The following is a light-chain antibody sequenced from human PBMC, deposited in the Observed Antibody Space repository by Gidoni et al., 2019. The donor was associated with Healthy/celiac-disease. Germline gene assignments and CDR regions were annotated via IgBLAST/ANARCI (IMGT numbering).Light chain of an antibody. CDR2: KAS. CDR3: QQYNSYSRP. J-gene: IGKJ1*01. Sequence: DIQMTQSPSTLSASVGDRVTITCRASQSISSWLAWYQQKPGKAPKLLIYKASSLESGVPSRFSGSGSGTEFTLTLSSLQPDDFATYYCQQYNSYSRPFGQGTQVEIK. CDR1: QSISSW. V-gene: IGKV1-5*03.